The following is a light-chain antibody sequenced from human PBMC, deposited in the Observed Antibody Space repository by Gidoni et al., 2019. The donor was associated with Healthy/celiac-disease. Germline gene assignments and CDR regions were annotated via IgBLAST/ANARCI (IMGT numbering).Light chain of an antibody. CDR3: QQYNNWPRST. V-gene: IGKV3-15*01. J-gene: IGKJ2*01. CDR1: QSVLSN. CDR2: GAS. Sequence: EIAMSQSPATVSVSPGERATLSCRASQSVLSNLAWYHQKPGQAPTILIFGASTRAAAITARFSGSGSGTEFTLTISSMQSEDFAVFYCQQYNNWPRSTFGQGTKLEIK.